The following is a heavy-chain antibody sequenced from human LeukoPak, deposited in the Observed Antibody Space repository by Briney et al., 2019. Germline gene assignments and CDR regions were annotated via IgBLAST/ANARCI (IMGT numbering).Heavy chain of an antibody. J-gene: IGHJ5*02. Sequence: ASVKVSCKASGYTFINNWMHWVRQAPGQGLEWIGLINPTGTGTLYAQKFQGRVTMTRDMSTSTDYMELSSLRSDDTAVYYCARAGAVVDNWFDPWGQGTLVTVSS. CDR3: ARAGAVVDNWFDP. D-gene: IGHD2-15*01. V-gene: IGHV1-46*01. CDR1: GYTFINNW. CDR2: INPTGTGT.